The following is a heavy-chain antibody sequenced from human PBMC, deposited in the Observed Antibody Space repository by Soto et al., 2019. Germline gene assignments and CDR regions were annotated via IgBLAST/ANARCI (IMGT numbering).Heavy chain of an antibody. V-gene: IGHV1-69*02. CDR3: ARSYGDYASSAFDI. Sequence: GASVKVSCKASGGTFSSYTISWVRQAPGQGLEWMGRIIPILGIANYAQKFQGRVTITADKSTSTAYMELSSLRSEDTAVYYCARSYGDYASSAFDIWGQGTMVTVSS. CDR2: IIPILGIA. D-gene: IGHD4-17*01. CDR1: GGTFSSYT. J-gene: IGHJ3*02.